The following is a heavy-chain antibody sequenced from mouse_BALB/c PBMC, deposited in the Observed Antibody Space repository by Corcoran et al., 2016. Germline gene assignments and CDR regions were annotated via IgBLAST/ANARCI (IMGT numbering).Heavy chain of an antibody. CDR2: ISYDGSN. CDR3: ARLVYDYDVLYY. J-gene: IGHJ2*01. Sequence: DVQVQESGPGLVKPSQSLSLTCSVTGYSITSGYYWNWIRQFPGNKLEWIGYISYDGSNNYNPSLKNRISITRDTSKNQFFLKLNSVTSEDTATYYCARLVYDYDVLYYWGQGTTLTVSS. D-gene: IGHD2-4*01. CDR1: GYSITSGYY. V-gene: IGHV3-6*02.